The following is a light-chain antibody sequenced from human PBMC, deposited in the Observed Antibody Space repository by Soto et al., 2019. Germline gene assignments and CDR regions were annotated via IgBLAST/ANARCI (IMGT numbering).Light chain of an antibody. CDR2: DVA. CDR3: VSYTSSTTYV. V-gene: IGLV2-14*03. Sequence: QSALTQPASVSDSPGQSITISCTGTSSDVGGSNFVSWYQQHPGKPPELIIYDVANRPSGVSNRFSGSKSGSTASLIISRLQTEDEADYYCVSYTSSTTYVXGTGTNVTVL. CDR1: SSDVGGSNF. J-gene: IGLJ1*01.